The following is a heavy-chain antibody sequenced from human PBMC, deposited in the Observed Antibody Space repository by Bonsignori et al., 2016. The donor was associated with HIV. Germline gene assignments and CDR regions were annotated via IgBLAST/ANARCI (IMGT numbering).Heavy chain of an antibody. D-gene: IGHD2-21*01. CDR2: IWYDGSKA. CDR3: AKDRQGLECGGDCYFGGIEY. J-gene: IGHJ4*02. V-gene: IGHV3-33*06. Sequence: WIRQPPGKGLEWVALIWYDGSKAMYADSVIGRFSISRDDSKNALFLQMNSLRVDDTAIYYCAKDRQGLECGGDCYFGGIEYWGQGSLVTVSS.